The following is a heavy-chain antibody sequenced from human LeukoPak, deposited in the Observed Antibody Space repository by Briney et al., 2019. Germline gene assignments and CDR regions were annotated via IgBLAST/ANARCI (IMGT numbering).Heavy chain of an antibody. D-gene: IGHD3-22*01. V-gene: IGHV4-39*07. CDR1: GGSISSSSYY. Sequence: SETLSLTCNVSGGSISSSSYYWGWIRQPPGKGLEWIGSIYYSGSTYYDPSLKSRVTISIDTSKNQFSLKLSSVTAADTAVYHCASDSSGYYDFDHWGQGTLVTVSS. J-gene: IGHJ4*02. CDR2: IYYSGST. CDR3: ASDSSGYYDFDH.